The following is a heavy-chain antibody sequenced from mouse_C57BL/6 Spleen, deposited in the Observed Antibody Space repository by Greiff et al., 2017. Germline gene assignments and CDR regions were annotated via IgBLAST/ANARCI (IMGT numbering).Heavy chain of an antibody. D-gene: IGHD2-2*01. Sequence: QVQLQQPGAELVRLGSPVKLSCKASGYPFTIYWMDWVKQRLGQGLEWIGNIYPSVSETHYNQKFKDKATLTVDKSSTTAYMPLSSLTSEDSAVYYCARAGYGYDYWGQGTTLTVSS. CDR2: IYPSVSET. CDR1: GYPFTIYW. V-gene: IGHV1-61*01. CDR3: ARAGYGYDY. J-gene: IGHJ2*01.